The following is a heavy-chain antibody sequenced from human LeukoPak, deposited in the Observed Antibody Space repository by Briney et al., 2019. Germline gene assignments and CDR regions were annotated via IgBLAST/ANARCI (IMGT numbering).Heavy chain of an antibody. V-gene: IGHV3-30-3*01. CDR2: IPYDGSNK. D-gene: IGHD3-10*01. CDR3: ARDLGRATYYGSGSSGAY. J-gene: IGHJ4*02. Sequence: QPGGPLRLSCAASGFTFSSYAMHWVRRAPGKGLEWVAVIPYDGSNKYYADSVKGRFTISRDNSKNPLYLQMNSLRPEDPAVYYCARDLGRATYYGSGSSGAYWGQGTLVTVYS. CDR1: GFTFSSYA.